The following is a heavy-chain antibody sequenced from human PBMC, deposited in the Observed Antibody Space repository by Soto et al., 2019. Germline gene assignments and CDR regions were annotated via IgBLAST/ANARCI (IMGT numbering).Heavy chain of an antibody. D-gene: IGHD3-16*01. CDR3: ARDGGGDVGQVLFPDGFDP. CDR1: GFIFSSYE. J-gene: IGHJ3*01. CDR2: IGAMGGTK. V-gene: IGHV3-48*03. Sequence: EVQFVESGGGLVQPGGSLRLSCADSGFIFSSYEMTWGRQATGKGPEWISYIGAMGGTKYSADSAKGRFTISRDNARNSLYLQMNSLRAEYTAVYYFARDGGGDVGQVLFPDGFDPWGQGTMVTVSS.